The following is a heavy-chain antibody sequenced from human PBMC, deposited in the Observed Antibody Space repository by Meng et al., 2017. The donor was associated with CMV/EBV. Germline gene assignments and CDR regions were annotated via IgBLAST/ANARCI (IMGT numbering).Heavy chain of an antibody. D-gene: IGHD2-2*01. V-gene: IGHV4-34*01. J-gene: IGHJ6*02. Sequence: GSLRLSCAVYGGSFSGYYWSWIRQPPGKGLEWIGEINHSGSTNYNPSLKSRVTISVDTSKSQFSPKLSSVTAADTAVYYCATDPDIVVVPAAIGYYYYYGMDVWGQGTTVTVSS. CDR2: INHSGST. CDR1: GGSFSGYY. CDR3: ATDPDIVVVPAAIGYYYYYGMDV.